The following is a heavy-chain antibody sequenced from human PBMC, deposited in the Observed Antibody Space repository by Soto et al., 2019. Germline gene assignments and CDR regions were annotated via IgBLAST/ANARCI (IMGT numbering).Heavy chain of an antibody. J-gene: IGHJ5*02. CDR3: ARGHYDFWSGYSISASWFDP. CDR1: GGSISSYY. Sequence: QVQLQESGPGLVKASETLSLTCTVSGGSISSYYWSWIRQPPGKGLEWIGYIYYSGSTNYNPSLKIRVTISVDTSKNQFSLKLSSVTAADTAVYYCARGHYDFWSGYSISASWFDPWGQGTLVTVSS. V-gene: IGHV4-59*01. CDR2: IYYSGST. D-gene: IGHD3-3*01.